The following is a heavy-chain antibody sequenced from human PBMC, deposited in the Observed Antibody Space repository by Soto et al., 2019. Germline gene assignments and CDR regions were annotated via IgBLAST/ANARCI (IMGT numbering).Heavy chain of an antibody. V-gene: IGHV1-18*01. Sequence: ASVKVSCKASGYTFTSYGITWVRQAPGQGLEWMGWISAYNGNTNYAQNLQSRVTMTTDTSTYTAYMELRSLQSDDTAVYYCASDFGSDLRPPGVLFDSWGQVTRVTVSS. CDR3: ASDFGSDLRPPGVLFDS. D-gene: IGHD3-3*01. CDR1: GYTFTSYG. J-gene: IGHJ4*02. CDR2: ISAYNGNT.